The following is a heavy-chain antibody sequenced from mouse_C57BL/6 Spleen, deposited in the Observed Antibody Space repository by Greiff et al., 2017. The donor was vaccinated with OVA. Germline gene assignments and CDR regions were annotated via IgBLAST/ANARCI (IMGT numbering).Heavy chain of an antibody. CDR3: VRDGGGQGVSFAY. CDR1: GFTFNTYA. CDR2: IRCKSSNYAT. V-gene: IGHV10-3*01. J-gene: IGHJ3*01. Sequence: EVQLVEPGGGLVQPEGSLKLSCAASGFTFNTYAMHWVRQARGKGLEWVARIRCKSSNYATYYADSVKDRFTISREDSQSILYLQMNNLKTEDTAMYYGVRDGGGQGVSFAYWGQGTLVTVSA. D-gene: IGHD6-1*01.